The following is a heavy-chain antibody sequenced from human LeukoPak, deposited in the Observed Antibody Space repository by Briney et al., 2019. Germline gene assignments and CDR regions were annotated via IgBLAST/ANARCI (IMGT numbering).Heavy chain of an antibody. CDR1: GFSFSESW. D-gene: IGHD1-1*01. V-gene: IGHV3-7*03. J-gene: IGHJ4*02. Sequence: GGSLRLSCVVSGFSFSESWMSWVRQAPGKGLGWVASLNLDGSDKYYMDSVKGRFTISRDNAKNSLYLQMDSLRVEDTAVYYCAKGKRYPDYWGQGTLVTVSS. CDR3: AKGKRYPDY. CDR2: LNLDGSDK.